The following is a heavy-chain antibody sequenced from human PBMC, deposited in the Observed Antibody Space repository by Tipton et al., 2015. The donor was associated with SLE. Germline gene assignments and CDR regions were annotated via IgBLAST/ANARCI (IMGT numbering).Heavy chain of an antibody. V-gene: IGHV3-21*01. J-gene: IGHJ6*02. CDR2: ISSSSSYI. CDR3: AKDPTYYYGSASDYATYGMDV. CDR1: GFTFSSYA. Sequence: SLRLSCAASGFTFSSYAMNWVHQAPGKGLEWVSSISSSSSYIYYADSVKGRFNISRDNAKNSLYLQMNSLRAEDTAVSYCAKDPTYYYGSASDYATYGMDVWGLGTTVTVS. D-gene: IGHD3-10*01.